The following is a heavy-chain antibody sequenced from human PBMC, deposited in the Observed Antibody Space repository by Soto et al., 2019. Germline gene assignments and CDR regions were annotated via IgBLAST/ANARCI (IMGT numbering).Heavy chain of an antibody. CDR2: VHYDGTKK. Sequence: GGSLRLSFAPSGFTFSSYFMHWVRQAPGKGLEWVAVVHYDGTKKYYADSVRGRFTISRDNSENILYLQMNSLRPDDTAVYFCARETSYDFWSGPQTMDVWGQGTTVTVSS. CDR3: ARETSYDFWSGPQTMDV. J-gene: IGHJ6*02. V-gene: IGHV3-33*01. D-gene: IGHD3-3*01. CDR1: GFTFSSYF.